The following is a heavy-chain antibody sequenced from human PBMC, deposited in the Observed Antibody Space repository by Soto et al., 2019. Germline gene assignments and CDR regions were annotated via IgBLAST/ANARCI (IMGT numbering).Heavy chain of an antibody. V-gene: IGHV4-31*03. CDR1: GGSISSGGYY. CDR2: IYYSGST. J-gene: IGHJ5*02. D-gene: IGHD3-3*01. Sequence: QVQLQESGPGLVKPSQTLSLTCTVSGGSISSGGYYWSWIRQHPGKGLEWIGYIYYSGSTYYNPSLKSRVTISVDTSENQFSLKLSSVTAADTAVYYCARGLPSTYYDFWSGYLTGWFDPWGQGTLVTVSS. CDR3: ARGLPSTYYDFWSGYLTGWFDP.